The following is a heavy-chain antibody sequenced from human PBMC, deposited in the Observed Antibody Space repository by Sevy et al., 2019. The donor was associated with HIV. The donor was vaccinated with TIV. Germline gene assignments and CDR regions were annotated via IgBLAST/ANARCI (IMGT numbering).Heavy chain of an antibody. CDR1: GGSFSGYY. CDR3: VRGRGHIVVVTIGPYFQH. J-gene: IGHJ1*01. CDR2: INHSGST. Sequence: QSQTLSLTCAVYGGSFSGYYWSWIRQPPGKGLEWIGEINHSGSTNYNPSLQSRVTISVDTSKNQFSLKLSSVTAADTAVYYCVRGRGHIVVVTIGPYFQHWGQGTLVTVSS. V-gene: IGHV4-34*01. D-gene: IGHD2-21*02.